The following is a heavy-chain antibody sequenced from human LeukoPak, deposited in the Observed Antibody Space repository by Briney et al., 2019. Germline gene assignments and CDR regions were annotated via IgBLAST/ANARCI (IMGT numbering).Heavy chain of an antibody. D-gene: IGHD3-22*01. CDR3: ARGSDSSGYPGF. Sequence: GASVRLSCKTSGYTFTDYYMHWVRQAPGQGLEWMGWINPNSGGTNSAQKFQGRVTMTRDTSVSTAYMELSRLTSDDTAVYHCARGSDSSGYPGFWGQGTLVTVSS. CDR1: GYTFTDYY. CDR2: INPNSGGT. J-gene: IGHJ4*02. V-gene: IGHV1-2*02.